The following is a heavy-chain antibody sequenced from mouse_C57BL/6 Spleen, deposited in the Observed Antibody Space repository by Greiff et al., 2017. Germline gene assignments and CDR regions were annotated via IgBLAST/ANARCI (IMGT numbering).Heavy chain of an antibody. D-gene: IGHD3-2*02. V-gene: IGHV3-6*01. J-gene: IGHJ3*01. CDR3: AREDSSGPFAY. Sequence: EVQLVESGPGLVKPSQSLSLTCSVTGYSITSGYYWNWLRQFPGNKLEWMGYISYDGSNNYNPALKNRISITRDTSKNQFVLKLNSVTTEDTATYYCAREDSSGPFAYWGQGTLVTVSA. CDR1: GYSITSGYY. CDR2: ISYDGSN.